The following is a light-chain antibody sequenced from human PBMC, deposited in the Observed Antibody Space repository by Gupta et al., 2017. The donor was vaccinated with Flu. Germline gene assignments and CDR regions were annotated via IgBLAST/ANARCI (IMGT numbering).Light chain of an antibody. Sequence: VVTTSPSLTVSRGGTVALACTASTGAVTSGYHPNWFQKKPGQAPRALIYSTSKNHSSTPARFSGSLLGGKAALTLSGVQPEDEAEYYCLPNYVGGWVFGGGTKLTVL. CDR2: STS. CDR3: LPNYVGGWV. V-gene: IGLV7-43*01. CDR1: TGAVTSGYH. J-gene: IGLJ3*02.